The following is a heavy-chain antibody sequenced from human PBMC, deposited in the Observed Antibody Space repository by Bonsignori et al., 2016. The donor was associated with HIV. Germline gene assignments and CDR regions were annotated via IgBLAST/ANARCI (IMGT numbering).Heavy chain of an antibody. V-gene: IGHV4-59*01. D-gene: IGHD5-12*01. CDR3: ARESTGGSDY. J-gene: IGHJ4*02. Sequence: RQAPGKGLEWIGYIYYSGSTNYNPSLKSRVTISVDTSKNQFSLKLSSVTAADTAVYYCARESTGGSDYWGQGTLVTVSS. CDR2: IYYSGST.